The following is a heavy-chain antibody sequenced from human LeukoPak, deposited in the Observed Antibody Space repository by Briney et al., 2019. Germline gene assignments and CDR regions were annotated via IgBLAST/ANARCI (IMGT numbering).Heavy chain of an antibody. CDR3: ARVACGGDCYDYWYFDL. D-gene: IGHD2-21*02. Sequence: GASVKVSCKASGGTFSSYAISWVRQAPGQGLEWMGGIIPIFGTANYAQKFQGRVTITADESTSTAYMELSSLRSGDTAVYYCARVACGGDCYDYWYFDLWGRGTLVTVSS. J-gene: IGHJ2*01. CDR1: GGTFSSYA. V-gene: IGHV1-69*13. CDR2: IIPIFGTA.